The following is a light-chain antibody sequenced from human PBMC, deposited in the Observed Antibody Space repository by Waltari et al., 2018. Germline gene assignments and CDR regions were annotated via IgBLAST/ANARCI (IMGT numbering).Light chain of an antibody. V-gene: IGLV2-23*01. J-gene: IGLJ2*01. CDR2: EGT. CDR3: FSYADGRSLV. CDR1: STDLGTSTL. Sequence: QSALTQPASVPGSPGPSITTPCTGSSTDLGTSTLVPWYQHHPDKAPKLLIYEGTERPSGISHRFSGSKSGNTASLTISTLQAEDEADYYCFSYADGRSLVFGGGTKLTVL.